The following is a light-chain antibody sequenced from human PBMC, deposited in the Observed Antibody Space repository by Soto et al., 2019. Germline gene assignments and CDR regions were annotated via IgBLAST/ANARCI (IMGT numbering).Light chain of an antibody. J-gene: IGKJ4*01. Sequence: DIQMTQSPSSLSASVADRVTITYRASQSIRNDLGWYQQKPGKAPKRLIYAASTLQTGVPSRFSGTGSGTEFILTISSLQPEDFATYYCQHHNSYLALTFGGGTKVEIK. CDR3: QHHNSYLALT. V-gene: IGKV1-17*01. CDR1: QSIRND. CDR2: AAS.